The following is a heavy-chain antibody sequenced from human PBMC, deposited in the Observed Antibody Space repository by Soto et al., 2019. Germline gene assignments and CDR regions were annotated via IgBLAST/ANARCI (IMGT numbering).Heavy chain of an antibody. D-gene: IGHD3-9*01. CDR1: GFTFSSYA. CDR2: ISGSGGST. J-gene: IGHJ4*02. Sequence: EVQLLESGGGLVQPGGSLRLSCAASGFTFSSYAMSWVRQAPGKGLEWVSAISGSGGSTYYADSVKGRFTISRDNSKNTLHLQINSLRAEDTAVYYCAKDRETYYDILTGWEFDYWGQGTLVTVSS. CDR3: AKDRETYYDILTGWEFDY. V-gene: IGHV3-23*01.